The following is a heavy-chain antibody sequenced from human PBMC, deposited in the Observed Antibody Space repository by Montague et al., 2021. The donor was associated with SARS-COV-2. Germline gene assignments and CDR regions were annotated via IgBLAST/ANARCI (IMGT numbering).Heavy chain of an antibody. CDR1: GDSASSNSVA. CDR3: VRYSGWFYFDF. V-gene: IGHV6-1*01. CDR2: TYYRSKWYS. Sequence: CAISGDSASSNSVAWSWLRQSPSRGLELLGRTYYRSKWYSDYAPAVRGRLTVNPDASKNEFSLELNYVTPEDTAVYYCVRYSGWFYFDFWGQGTLVTVSS. D-gene: IGHD6-19*01. J-gene: IGHJ4*02.